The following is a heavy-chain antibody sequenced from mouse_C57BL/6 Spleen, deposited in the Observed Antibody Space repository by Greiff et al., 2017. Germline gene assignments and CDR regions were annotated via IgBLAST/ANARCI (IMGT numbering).Heavy chain of an antibody. V-gene: IGHV1-52*01. CDR2: IDPSDSET. D-gene: IGHD2-5*01. Sequence: QVQLQQPGAELVRPGSSVKLSCKASGYTFTSYWMHWVKQRPIQGLEWIGNIDPSDSETHYNQKFKDKATLTVAKSSRTAYMQRSRLTSEDSAVYYCARGAGYSNYDAMDYWGQGTSVTVAS. CDR3: ARGAGYSNYDAMDY. J-gene: IGHJ4*01. CDR1: GYTFTSYW.